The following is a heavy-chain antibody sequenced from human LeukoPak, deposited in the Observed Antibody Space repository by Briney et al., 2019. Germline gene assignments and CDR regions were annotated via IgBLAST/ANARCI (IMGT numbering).Heavy chain of an antibody. CDR2: IYCSGST. D-gene: IGHD6-13*01. Sequence: KPSETLSLTCTVSGGSISSYYWSWIRQPPGKGLEWIGYIYCSGSTNYNPSLKSRVTISVDTSKNQFSLKLSSVTAADTAVYYCARSGSSSWHHDAFDIWGQGTMVTVSS. J-gene: IGHJ3*02. CDR1: GGSISSYY. CDR3: ARSGSSSWHHDAFDI. V-gene: IGHV4-59*12.